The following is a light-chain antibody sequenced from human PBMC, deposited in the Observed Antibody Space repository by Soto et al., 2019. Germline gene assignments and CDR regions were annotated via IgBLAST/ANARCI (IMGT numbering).Light chain of an antibody. V-gene: IGKV3-15*01. Sequence: EFVLTQYTGTLSLSPGERATLSCRASQTVRNNYLAWYQQKPGQAPRLLIYGASTRATGISARFSGSGSGTESTLTISSLQSEDFAVYYCQQYEKWPPSITFGQGTLLEIK. CDR2: GAS. J-gene: IGKJ5*01. CDR3: QQYEKWPPSIT. CDR1: QTVRNN.